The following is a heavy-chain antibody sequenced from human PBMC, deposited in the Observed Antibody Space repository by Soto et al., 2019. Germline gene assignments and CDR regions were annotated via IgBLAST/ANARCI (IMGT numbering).Heavy chain of an antibody. CDR2: ISGSGGST. J-gene: IGHJ3*02. V-gene: IGHV3-23*01. CDR3: ARTSAVAGLRSAFDI. Sequence: GGSLRLSCAASGFMLSSYGMSWVRQAPGKGLEWVSTISGSGGSTYYADSVKGRFTISRDNSKDTLYMQMNSLRVEDTAVYYCARTSAVAGLRSAFDIWGQGTMVTVSS. CDR1: GFMLSSYG. D-gene: IGHD6-19*01.